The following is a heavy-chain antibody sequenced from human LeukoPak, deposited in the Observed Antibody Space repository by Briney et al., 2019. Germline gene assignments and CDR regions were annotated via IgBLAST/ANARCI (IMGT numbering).Heavy chain of an antibody. CDR2: IWYDGSNK. J-gene: IGHJ3*02. Sequence: GRSLRLSCAASGFTFSSYGMHWVRQAPGKGLEWVAVIWYDGSNKYYADSVKGRFTISRDNSKNTLHLQMNSLRAEDTAVYYCARDSLYSSSSDFGAFDIWGQGTMVTVSS. CDR3: ARDSLYSSSSDFGAFDI. D-gene: IGHD6-13*01. CDR1: GFTFSSYG. V-gene: IGHV3-33*01.